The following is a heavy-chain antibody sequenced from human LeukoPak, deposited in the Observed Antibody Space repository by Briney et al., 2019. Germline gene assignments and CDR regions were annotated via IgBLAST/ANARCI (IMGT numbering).Heavy chain of an antibody. CDR1: GGTFSCYA. V-gene: IGHV1-69*06. CDR3: ARARYDILTGYYTTNFDY. CDR2: IIPIFGTA. Sequence: ASVKVSCKASGGTFSCYAISWVRQAPGQGLEWMGGIIPIFGTANYAQKFQGRVTITADKSTSTAYMELSSLRSEDTAVYYCARARYDILTGYYTTNFDYWGQGTLVTVSS. J-gene: IGHJ4*02. D-gene: IGHD3-9*01.